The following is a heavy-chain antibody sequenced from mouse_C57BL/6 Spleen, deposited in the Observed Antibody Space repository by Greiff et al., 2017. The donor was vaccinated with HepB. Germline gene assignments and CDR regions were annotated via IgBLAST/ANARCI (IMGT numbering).Heavy chain of an antibody. CDR1: GFTFSSYA. CDR2: ISDGGSYT. Sequence: EVMLVESGGGLVKPGGSLKLSCAASGFTFSSYAMSWVRQTPEKRLEWVATISDGGSYTYYPDNVKGRFTISRDNAKNNLYLQMSHLKSEDTAMYYCARVRSSSYYFDFWGPGTTLTVSS. D-gene: IGHD1-1*01. J-gene: IGHJ2*01. CDR3: ARVRSSSYYFDF. V-gene: IGHV5-4*03.